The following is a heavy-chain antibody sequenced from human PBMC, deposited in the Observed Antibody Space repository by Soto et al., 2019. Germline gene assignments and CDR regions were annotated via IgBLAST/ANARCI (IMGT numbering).Heavy chain of an antibody. CDR3: AGMGVAEI. Sequence: EVQLVESGGGLVQPGGSMRLSCAASGFTFSDFWMNWVRQAPGKGLEWVANIRQDGSKTYYVDSVKGRFTISRDNAKNALHLQMHSLRAADTAVYLCAGMGVAEIWGQGTMVTVS. V-gene: IGHV3-7*01. CDR2: IRQDGSKT. J-gene: IGHJ3*02. CDR1: GFTFSDFW. D-gene: IGHD2-8*01.